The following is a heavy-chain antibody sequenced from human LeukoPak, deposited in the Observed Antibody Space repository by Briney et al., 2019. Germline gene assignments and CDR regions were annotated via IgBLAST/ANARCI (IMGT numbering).Heavy chain of an antibody. J-gene: IGHJ6*03. D-gene: IGHD6-13*01. Sequence: GGSLRLSCAASGFTFDDYAMHWVRHAPGKGLEWVSGISWNSGSIVYADSVRGRFTISRDNAKNSLYLQMNSLRAEDSAVYYCAREVGGGMAAAGNYYYYMDVWGKGTTVTISS. CDR1: GFTFDDYA. CDR3: AREVGGGMAAAGNYYYYMDV. V-gene: IGHV3-9*01. CDR2: ISWNSGSI.